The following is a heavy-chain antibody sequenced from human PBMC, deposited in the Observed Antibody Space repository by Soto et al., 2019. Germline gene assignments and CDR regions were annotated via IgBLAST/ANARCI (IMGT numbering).Heavy chain of an antibody. J-gene: IGHJ4*01. CDR3: AKGTSSEFLLSFDD. Sequence: EVHLLQSGGGLVQPGGSLRLSCMASGFPSSTYGFSTYAMTWVRQPPGKGLEWVSVITGSSSHSYYADSVKGRFTISRDNSRNTLFLQMDSLRADDTAVYFCAKGTSSEFLLSFDDWGLGTLVTVSS. CDR1: GFPSSTYGFSTYA. CDR2: ITGSSSHS. V-gene: IGHV3-23*01. D-gene: IGHD3-10*01.